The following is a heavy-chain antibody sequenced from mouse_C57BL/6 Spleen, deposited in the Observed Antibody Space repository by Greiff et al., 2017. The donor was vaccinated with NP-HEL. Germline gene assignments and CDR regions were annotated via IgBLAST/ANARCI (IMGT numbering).Heavy chain of an antibody. V-gene: IGHV1-61*01. D-gene: IGHD1-1*01. CDR1: GYTFTSYW. CDR3: ARGGYYGSSYGFAY. J-gene: IGHJ3*01. CDR2: IYPSDSEP. Sequence: QVQLQQPGAELVRPGSSVKLSCKASGYTFTSYWMAWVKQRPGQGLEWIGNIYPSDSEPHYNQKFKDKARLTVDKSSSTAYMQLSSLTSEDSAVYYCARGGYYGSSYGFAYWGQGTLVTVSA.